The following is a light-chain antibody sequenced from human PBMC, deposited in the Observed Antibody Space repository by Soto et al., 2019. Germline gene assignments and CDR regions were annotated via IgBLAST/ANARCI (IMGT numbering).Light chain of an antibody. J-gene: IGKJ2*01. V-gene: IGKV3-20*01. CDR3: QQYGSSPPYT. CDR2: GSS. Sequence: EVVLTQSPGTLSLSPGERATLSCRASQSVSNNYLAWYQQKPSQSPKLLIFGSSDRATGIPDRFRGSGSGTDFTLTISRLKPEDCAVYFCQQYGSSPPYTFGQGTKLEIK. CDR1: QSVSNNY.